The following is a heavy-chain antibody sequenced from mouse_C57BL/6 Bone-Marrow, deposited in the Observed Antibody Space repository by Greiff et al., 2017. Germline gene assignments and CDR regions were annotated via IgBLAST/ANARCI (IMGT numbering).Heavy chain of an antibody. Sequence: EVMLVESGGGLVQSGRSLRLSCATSGFTFSDFYMEWVRQAPGKGLEWIAASRNKANDYTTEYSASVKGRFIDSRDTSQSILYLQMNALRAEDTAIYYCARDEEGAMDYWGQGTSVTVSS. V-gene: IGHV7-1*01. CDR3: ARDEEGAMDY. J-gene: IGHJ4*01. CDR1: GFTFSDFY. CDR2: SRNKANDYTT.